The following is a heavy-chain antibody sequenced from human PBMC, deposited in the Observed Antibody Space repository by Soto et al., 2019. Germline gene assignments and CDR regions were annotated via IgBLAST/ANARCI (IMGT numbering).Heavy chain of an antibody. J-gene: IGHJ4*02. D-gene: IGHD2-2*02. CDR1: GFTFSRYW. CDR3: ATYFGSPSCYRGGYS. V-gene: IGHV3-74*01. Sequence: EVQLVESGGGLVQPGGSLRLSCAASGFTFSRYWMQWVRQAPGKGLVWVSYINTDGSSTSYADSVKGRFTISRDNAKNTLYLLMNSLSAEDTAVYYCATYFGSPSCYRGGYSWGQGTLVTASS. CDR2: INTDGSST.